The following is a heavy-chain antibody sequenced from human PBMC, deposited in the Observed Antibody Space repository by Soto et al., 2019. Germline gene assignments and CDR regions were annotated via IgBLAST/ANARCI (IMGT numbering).Heavy chain of an antibody. J-gene: IGHJ4*02. CDR2: INHSGSI. CDR1: GGSFSGYY. V-gene: IGHV4-34*01. CDR3: ARGRAAAPMDY. D-gene: IGHD6-25*01. Sequence: QVQLQQWGAGLLKPSETLSLTCAVYGGSFSGYYWSWIRQPPGKGLEWIGEINHSGSINYNPSLKSRVTISVDTSKNQFSLKLSSVTAADTAVYYCARGRAAAPMDYWGQGTLVTVSS.